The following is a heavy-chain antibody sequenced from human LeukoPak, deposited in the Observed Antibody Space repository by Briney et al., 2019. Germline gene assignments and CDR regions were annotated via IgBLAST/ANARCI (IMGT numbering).Heavy chain of an antibody. CDR3: AREVDTVTTTDY. J-gene: IGHJ4*02. V-gene: IGHV4-59*12. D-gene: IGHD4-17*01. Sequence: PSETLSLTCTVSGGSISGYYWSWVRQPAGKGLEWIGGISYSGTTKHNPSLKSRVTISLDTSKNQFSLKLSSVTAADTAVYYCAREVDTVTTTDYWGQGTLVTVSS. CDR1: GGSISGYY. CDR2: ISYSGTT.